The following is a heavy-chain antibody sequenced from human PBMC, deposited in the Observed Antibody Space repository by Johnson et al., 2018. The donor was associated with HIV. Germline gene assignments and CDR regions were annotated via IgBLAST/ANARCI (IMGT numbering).Heavy chain of an antibody. CDR3: ARGGVVTAIPHAFDI. D-gene: IGHD2-21*02. CDR1: GFTFSSYG. CDR2: IRYDGSNK. J-gene: IGHJ3*02. Sequence: QVQLVESGGGLVQPGGSLRLSCAASGFTFSSYGMHWVRQAPGKGLEWVAFIRYDGSNKYYADSVKGRFTISRDNSKNTLYLQMNSLRAEDTAVYYCARGGVVTAIPHAFDIWGQGTMVTVSS. V-gene: IGHV3-30*02.